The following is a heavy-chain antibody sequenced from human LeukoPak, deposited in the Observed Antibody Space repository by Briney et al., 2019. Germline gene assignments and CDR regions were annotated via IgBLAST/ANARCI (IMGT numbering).Heavy chain of an antibody. CDR2: ISSSSSYI. Sequence: GGSLRLSCAASGFTFSSYSMNWVRQAPGKGLEWVLSISSSSSYIYYADSVKGRFTISRDNAKNSLYLQMNSLRAEDTAVYYCAREMYSSGCFDYWGQGTLVTVSS. CDR3: AREMYSSGCFDY. D-gene: IGHD6-19*01. V-gene: IGHV3-21*01. CDR1: GFTFSSYS. J-gene: IGHJ4*02.